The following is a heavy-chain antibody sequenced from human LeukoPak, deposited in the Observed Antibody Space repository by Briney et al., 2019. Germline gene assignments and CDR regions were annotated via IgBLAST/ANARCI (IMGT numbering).Heavy chain of an antibody. CDR2: IYYSGST. V-gene: IGHV4-59*01. CDR1: SGSISSYY. Sequence: SETLSLTCTVSSGSISSYYWSWIRQPPGKGLEWIGYIYYSGSTNYNPSLKSRVTISVDTSKNQFSLKLSSVTAADTAVYYCARSYGGARPLDYWGQGTLVTVSS. J-gene: IGHJ4*02. CDR3: ARSYGGARPLDY. D-gene: IGHD4-23*01.